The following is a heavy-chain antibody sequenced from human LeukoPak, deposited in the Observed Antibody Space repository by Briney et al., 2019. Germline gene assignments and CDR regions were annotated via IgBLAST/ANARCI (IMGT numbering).Heavy chain of an antibody. D-gene: IGHD6-19*01. CDR3: ARGRSAWYEDY. CDR1: GFTFSTYP. CDR2: ISYDGSNK. J-gene: IGHJ4*02. Sequence: GGSLRLPCVASGFTFSTYPMHWVRQAPGKGLEWVAVISYDGSNKYYADSVKGRFTISRDNSKNTLYLQMNSLRAEDTAVYYCARGRSAWYEDYWGQGTLVTVSS. V-gene: IGHV3-30*04.